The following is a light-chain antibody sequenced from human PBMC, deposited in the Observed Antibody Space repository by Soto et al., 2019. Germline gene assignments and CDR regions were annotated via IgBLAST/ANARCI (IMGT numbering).Light chain of an antibody. V-gene: IGKV3-11*01. Sequence: EIVLTQSPATLSLSPGERATLSCRASQSVGSYLAWYQQKPGRAPRLLIYDASNRGTGVPARFSGRGSGTDFTLTISSLEPEDFAVYYCQQYYKWPLTFGGGTKVEIK. CDR3: QQYYKWPLT. J-gene: IGKJ4*01. CDR2: DAS. CDR1: QSVGSY.